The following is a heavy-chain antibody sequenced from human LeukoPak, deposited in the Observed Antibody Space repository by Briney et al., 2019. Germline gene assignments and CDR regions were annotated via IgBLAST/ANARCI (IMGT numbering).Heavy chain of an antibody. CDR3: AKDMGYCSSTSCYVFDY. D-gene: IGHD2-2*01. V-gene: IGHV3-9*01. CDR2: ISWNSGSI. CDR1: GFTFDDYA. J-gene: IGHJ4*02. Sequence: PGRSLRLSCAASGFTFDDYAMHWVRQAPGKGLEWVSGISWNSGSIGYADSVTGRFTISRDNAKNSLYLQMNSLRAEDTALYYCAKDMGYCSSTSCYVFDYWGQGTLVTVSS.